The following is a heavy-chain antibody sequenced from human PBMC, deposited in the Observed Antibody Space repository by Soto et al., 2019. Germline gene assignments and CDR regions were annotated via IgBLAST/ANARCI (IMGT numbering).Heavy chain of an antibody. Sequence: GGSLRLSCAASGFTFSSYAMSWVRQAPGKGLEWVSGISGSGVSTYYADSVKGRFTISRDNSKNTLYLRMNSLRAEDTAVYYCAKDNYDSSAYYYGGGSFDYWGQGALVTVSS. V-gene: IGHV3-23*01. CDR2: ISGSGVST. CDR1: GFTFSSYA. J-gene: IGHJ4*02. D-gene: IGHD3-22*01. CDR3: AKDNYDSSAYYYGGGSFDY.